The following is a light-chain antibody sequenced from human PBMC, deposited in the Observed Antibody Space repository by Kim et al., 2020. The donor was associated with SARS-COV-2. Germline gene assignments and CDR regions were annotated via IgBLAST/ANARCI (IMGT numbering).Light chain of an antibody. J-gene: IGLJ1*01. CDR1: KLSDKY. CDR3: QAWDSSTHNYV. CDR2: QDK. V-gene: IGLV3-1*01. Sequence: PDKTASITCSGYKLSDKYVSWDQQKPGQSPVVVTYQDKQRPSGIPERFSGSNSGNTATLTISGTQAMDEADYYCQAWDSSTHNYVFGAGTKVTVL.